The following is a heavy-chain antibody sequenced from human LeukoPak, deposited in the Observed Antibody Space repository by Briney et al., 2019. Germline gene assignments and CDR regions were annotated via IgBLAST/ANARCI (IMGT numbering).Heavy chain of an antibody. CDR3: VMGRAYNH. Sequence: PGGSLRLSCAASGFTFSSYWMHWVRQAPGKGLVWVSLINNDGSTNYADSVKGRFTISRDNAKSTLFLQMNSLRPEDTAVYSCVMGRAYNHWGRGTMVTVSS. CDR1: GFTFSSYW. D-gene: IGHD5-18*01. CDR2: INNDGST. V-gene: IGHV3-74*01. J-gene: IGHJ4*03.